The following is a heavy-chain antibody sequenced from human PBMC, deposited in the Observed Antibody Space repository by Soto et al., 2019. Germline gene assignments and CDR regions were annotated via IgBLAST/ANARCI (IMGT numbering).Heavy chain of an antibody. D-gene: IGHD2-15*01. CDR1: GGTFSSYA. CDR3: ARDEVGYCSGGSCYADYYYYGMDV. Sequence: QVQLVQSGAEVKKPGSSVKVSCKASGGTFSSYAISWVRQAPGQGLEWMGGIIPIFGTANYAQKFQGRVXXPADESTSTAXXEXRXXSSEDTAVYYCARDEVGYCSGGSCYADYYYYGMDVWGQGPTVTVSS. V-gene: IGHV1-69*12. CDR2: IIPIFGTA. J-gene: IGHJ6*02.